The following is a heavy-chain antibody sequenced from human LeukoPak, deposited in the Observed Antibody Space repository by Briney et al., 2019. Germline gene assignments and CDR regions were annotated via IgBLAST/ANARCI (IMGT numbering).Heavy chain of an antibody. CDR1: GFTFSSYS. Sequence: GGSLRLSCAASGFTFSSYSMNWVRQAPGKGLEWVSYISSSSSTIYYADSVKGRFTISRDNAKNSLYLQMNSLRAEDTAVYYCARGLHYYYYMDVWGKGTTVTVSS. J-gene: IGHJ6*03. V-gene: IGHV3-48*01. CDR3: ARGLHYYYYMDV. CDR2: ISSSSSTI.